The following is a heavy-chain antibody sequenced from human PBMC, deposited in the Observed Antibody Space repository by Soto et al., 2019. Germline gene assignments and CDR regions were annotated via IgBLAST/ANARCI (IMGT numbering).Heavy chain of an antibody. V-gene: IGHV1-18*01. CDR1: GYTFTSYV. Sequence: ASVKVSCKASGYTFTSYVISWVRQAPAQGLEWMGWISAYNGNTNFAQKLQGRVTMTTDTSTSTAYMELRSLRSDDTAVYYCARASGSSYWFDPWGQGTLVTVSS. CDR3: ARASGSSYWFDP. CDR2: ISAYNGNT. J-gene: IGHJ5*02. D-gene: IGHD1-26*01.